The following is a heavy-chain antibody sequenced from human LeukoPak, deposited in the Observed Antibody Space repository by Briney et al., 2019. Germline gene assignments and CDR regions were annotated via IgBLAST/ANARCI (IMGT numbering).Heavy chain of an antibody. CDR1: GFTVSSNY. CDR2: IYSGGST. CDR3: ARDFGGSSGWYDC. V-gene: IGHV3-66*01. Sequence: GGSLRLSCAASGFTVSSNYMSWVRQAPGKGLEWVSVIYSGGSTYYADSVKGRFTISRDNSKNTLYLQMNSLRAEDTAVYYCARDFGGSSGWYDCWGQGTLVTVSS. J-gene: IGHJ5*01. D-gene: IGHD6-19*01.